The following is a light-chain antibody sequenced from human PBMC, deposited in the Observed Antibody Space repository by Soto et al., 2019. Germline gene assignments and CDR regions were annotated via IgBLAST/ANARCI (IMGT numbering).Light chain of an antibody. CDR2: GAS. V-gene: IGKV3-15*01. Sequence: EIVMTQSPATLSVSPGERATLSCRASQYVASTLAWYQHKPGQAPRLLIYGASTRAAGIPGRFSGSGSGTEFTLTISSRQSEYFAVYYCQQYNKWPGTFGQGTKLEIK. CDR1: QYVAST. J-gene: IGKJ2*01. CDR3: QQYNKWPGT.